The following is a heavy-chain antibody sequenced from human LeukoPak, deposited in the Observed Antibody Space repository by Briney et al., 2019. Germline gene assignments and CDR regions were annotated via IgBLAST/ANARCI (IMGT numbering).Heavy chain of an antibody. V-gene: IGHV3-7*03. Sequence: GGSLRLSCAASGFTFSSYWMSWVRQAPGKGLEWVANIKQDGSEKYSKNSLYLQMNSLRAEDTAVYYCAKTYSPDHWGQGTLVTVSP. CDR3: AKTYSPDH. CDR2: IKQDGSEK. D-gene: IGHD2-21*01. CDR1: GFTFSSYW. J-gene: IGHJ5*02.